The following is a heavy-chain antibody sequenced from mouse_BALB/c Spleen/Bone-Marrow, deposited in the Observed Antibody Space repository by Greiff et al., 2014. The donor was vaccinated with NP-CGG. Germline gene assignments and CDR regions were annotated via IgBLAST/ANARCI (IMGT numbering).Heavy chain of an antibody. CDR1: GFNIKDTY. V-gene: IGHV14-3*02. J-gene: IGHJ3*01. Sequence: EVQLQQSGAELVKPGASVKLSCTASGFNIKDTYMHWVKQRPEQGLEWIGRIDPASGNTKFDPKFQGKATIASDTSSNTAYLQLSSLTSVDTTVYYCAAYYYVSSYGFAYWGQGTLVTVSA. D-gene: IGHD1-1*01. CDR3: AAYYYVSSYGFAY. CDR2: IDPASGNT.